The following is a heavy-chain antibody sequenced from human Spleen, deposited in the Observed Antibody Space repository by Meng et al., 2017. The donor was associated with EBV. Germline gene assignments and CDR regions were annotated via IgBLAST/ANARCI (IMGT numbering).Heavy chain of an antibody. Sequence: HLCESGAEVTKPGSSVKVSCKASEVTFNNYAIPWVRQAPGQGLEWMGGTNPTFGTTNLAQKFQDRVTITADESTTTAYMELSRLTSEDTAVYYCATDLAGYYDNTGNIFDHWGQGTLVTVSS. D-gene: IGHD3-22*01. J-gene: IGHJ4*02. CDR2: TNPTFGTT. V-gene: IGHV1-69*01. CDR3: ATDLAGYYDNTGNIFDH. CDR1: EVTFNNYA.